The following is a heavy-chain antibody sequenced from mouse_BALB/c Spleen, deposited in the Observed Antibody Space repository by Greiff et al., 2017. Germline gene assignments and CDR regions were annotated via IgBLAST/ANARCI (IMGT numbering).Heavy chain of an antibody. Sequence: EVHLVESGGGLVKPGGSLKLSCAASGFTFSSYAMSWVRQTPEKRLEWVASTSSGGSTYYPDSVKGRFTISRDNARNILYLQMSSLRSEDTAMYYCARGGYYYGSSSHYYAMDYWGQGTSVTVSS. V-gene: IGHV5-6-5*01. CDR1: GFTFSSYA. CDR2: TSSGGST. CDR3: ARGGYYYGSSSHYYAMDY. J-gene: IGHJ4*01. D-gene: IGHD1-1*01.